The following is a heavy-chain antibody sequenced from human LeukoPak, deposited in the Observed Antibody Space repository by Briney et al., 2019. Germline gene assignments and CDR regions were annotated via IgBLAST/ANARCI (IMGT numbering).Heavy chain of an antibody. J-gene: IGHJ4*02. V-gene: IGHV3-30-3*01. CDR1: GFTFTNYA. CDR3: AREGYTSSWTSFDG. D-gene: IGHD6-13*01. CDR2: TSYDGDNK. Sequence: GRSLRLSCAASGFTFTNYAMHWVRQAPGKGLEWVAATSYDGDNKYYADSVKGRFTISRDNSKNTLYLQMNSLREEDTAVYYCAREGYTSSWTSFDGWGQGTLVTVSS.